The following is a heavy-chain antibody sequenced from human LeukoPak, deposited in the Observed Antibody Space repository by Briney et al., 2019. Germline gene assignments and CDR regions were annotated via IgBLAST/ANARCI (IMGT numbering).Heavy chain of an antibody. V-gene: IGHV4-34*01. CDR1: GGSFSGYY. CDR3: ARGLIAAAGTRKLYYFDY. Sequence: KPSETLSLTCAVYGGSFSGYYWSWIRQPPGKGLEWIGEINHSGSTNYNPSLKSRVTISVDTSKNQFSLKLNSVTAADTAVYYCARGLIAAAGTRKLYYFDYWGQGTLVTVSS. CDR2: INHSGST. J-gene: IGHJ4*02. D-gene: IGHD6-13*01.